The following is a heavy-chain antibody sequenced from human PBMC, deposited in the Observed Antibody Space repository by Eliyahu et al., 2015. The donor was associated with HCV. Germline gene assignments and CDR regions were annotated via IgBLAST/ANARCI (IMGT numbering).Heavy chain of an antibody. CDR1: GGSIXTYS. V-gene: IGHV4-59*01. CDR2: IHYSGRT. D-gene: IGHD6-19*01. Sequence: QVQLQESGPGLVKPSETLSLTCTVSGGSIXTYSWXWIRQPPGKGLEWIGYIHYSGRTNXNPSLKXRVTISVDTSKNQFSLNLTSVTAADTAVYYCASGGGGIAVAGTGDWFDPWGQGTLVTVSS. CDR3: ASGGGGIAVAGTGDWFDP. J-gene: IGHJ5*02.